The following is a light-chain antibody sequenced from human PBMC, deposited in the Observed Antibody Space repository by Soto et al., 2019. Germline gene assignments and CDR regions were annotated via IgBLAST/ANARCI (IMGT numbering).Light chain of an antibody. CDR2: QVT. CDR3: SSYTSSSTRV. CDR1: SSDVGAYNY. J-gene: IGLJ2*01. V-gene: IGLV2-8*01. Sequence: QSALTQPPSASGSPGQSVTISCTGTSSDVGAYNYVSWYQQHPGKAPKLLLYQVTKRPSGVPDRFSASKSGNTASLTVSGLQAEDEADYYCSSYTSSSTRVFGGGTKLTVL.